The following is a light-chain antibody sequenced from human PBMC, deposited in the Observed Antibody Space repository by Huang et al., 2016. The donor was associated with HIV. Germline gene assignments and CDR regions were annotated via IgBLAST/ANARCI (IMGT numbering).Light chain of an antibody. J-gene: IGKJ5*01. CDR2: GAS. V-gene: IGKV1-9*01. CDR1: QDIGHY. CDR3: QQVNSYSIT. Sequence: IQLTQSPSSLSASVGDRVIITCRASQDIGHYLAWFQQKPGKAPKVLIYGASTLQSGVPSRFGGDRSGTFFTLTSNSLQPEDFATYYCQQVNSYSITFGQGTRLDIK.